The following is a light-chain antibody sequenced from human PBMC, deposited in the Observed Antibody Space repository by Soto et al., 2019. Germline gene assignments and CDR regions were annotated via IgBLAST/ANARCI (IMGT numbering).Light chain of an antibody. CDR1: QSISSY. Sequence: DIQMTQSPSSLSASVGDRVTITCRASQSISSYLNWYQKKPGKAPKLLIYGASSLQSGVPSRFSGSRSGTYFTLPIAGLDPEDFATYYCQHSYTTPRTFGGGTKVEIK. J-gene: IGKJ4*01. CDR3: QHSYTTPRT. CDR2: GAS. V-gene: IGKV1-39*01.